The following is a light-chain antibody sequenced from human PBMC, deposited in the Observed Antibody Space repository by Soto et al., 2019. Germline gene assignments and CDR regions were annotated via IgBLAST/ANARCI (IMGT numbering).Light chain of an antibody. V-gene: IGKV1-39*01. CDR3: QQTYRAPLT. J-gene: IGKJ4*01. Sequence: DIQMTQSPSSLSASVGNRVTITCRASQSIRTYLNWYQQKPGKAPKVLIYGASSLQSGVPSRFSGGGSGTDFTLSISSLQPEDFATYYCQQTYRAPLTFGGGTKVDIK. CDR2: GAS. CDR1: QSIRTY.